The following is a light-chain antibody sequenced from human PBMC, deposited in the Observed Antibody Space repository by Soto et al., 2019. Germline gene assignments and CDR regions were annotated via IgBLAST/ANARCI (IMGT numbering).Light chain of an antibody. Sequence: EIVMTQSPATLSVSPGERATLSCRASQSISSNLAWYQQKPGQAPRLLIYVASTRATGIAARFSASGSGTEFTLTISSLQSEDFAVYYCQQYNNWPRTFGQGTKVEIK. V-gene: IGKV3D-15*01. CDR1: QSISSN. J-gene: IGKJ1*01. CDR2: VAS. CDR3: QQYNNWPRT.